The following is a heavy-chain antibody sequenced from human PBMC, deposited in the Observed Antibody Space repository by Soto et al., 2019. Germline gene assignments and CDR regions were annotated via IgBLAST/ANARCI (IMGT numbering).Heavy chain of an antibody. CDR1: GGSISSYY. D-gene: IGHD3-9*01. CDR2: IYYSGST. J-gene: IGHJ5*02. V-gene: IGHV4-59*08. CDR3: ARQHYDILSFDP. Sequence: QVQLQESGPGLVKPSETLSLTCTVSGGSISSYYWSWIRQPPGKGLEWIGYIYYSGSTNYNPSLKSRVTISVDTSNSQFSLKLSSVTAADTAVYYCARQHYDILSFDPWGQGTLVTVSS.